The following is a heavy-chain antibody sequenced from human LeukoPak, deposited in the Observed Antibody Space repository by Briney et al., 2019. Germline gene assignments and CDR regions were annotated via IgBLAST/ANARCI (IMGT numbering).Heavy chain of an antibody. V-gene: IGHV3-23*01. CDR3: AKDHYDDCYSHDC. Sequence: GGSLRLSCAASGFTFSNYAMSWVRQAPGKGLEWVSAVSGSGVGTYYADSVKGRLTISRDNSRNTLYLQMNSLRAEDTAVYYCAKDHYDDCYSHDCWGQGTLVTVSS. CDR1: GFTFSNYA. CDR2: VSGSGVGT. D-gene: IGHD2-21*02. J-gene: IGHJ4*02.